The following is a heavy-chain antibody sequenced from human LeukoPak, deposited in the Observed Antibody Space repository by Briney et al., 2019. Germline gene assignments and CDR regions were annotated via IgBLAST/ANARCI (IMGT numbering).Heavy chain of an antibody. J-gene: IGHJ4*02. CDR2: LYPGDSET. CDR3: ARLRVVDTAMVEDFDY. D-gene: IGHD5-18*01. CDR1: GYTFTSHW. V-gene: IGHV5-51*01. Sequence: GESLKISCKGSGYTFTSHWIGWVRQMPGKGLEWMGILYPGDSETRYSPSFQGQVTISADKSISTAYLQWSSLKASDTAMYYCARLRVVDTAMVEDFDYWGQGTLVTVSS.